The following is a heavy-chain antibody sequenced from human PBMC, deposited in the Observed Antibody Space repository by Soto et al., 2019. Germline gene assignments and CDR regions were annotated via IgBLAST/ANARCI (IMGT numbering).Heavy chain of an antibody. Sequence: QVQLVESGGGVVQPGRSLRLSCAASGFTFSSYGMHWVRQAPGKGLEWVAVIWYDGSNKYYADSVKGRFTISRDNSKNTLYLQMTSLRAEDTAVYYCARDPPTKHDAFDIWGQGTMVTVSS. CDR3: ARDPPTKHDAFDI. CDR1: GFTFSSYG. V-gene: IGHV3-33*01. J-gene: IGHJ3*02. CDR2: IWYDGSNK. D-gene: IGHD1-1*01.